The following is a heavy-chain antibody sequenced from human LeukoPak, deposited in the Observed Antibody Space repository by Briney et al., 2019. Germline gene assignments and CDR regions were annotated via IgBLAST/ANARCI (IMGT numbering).Heavy chain of an antibody. D-gene: IGHD5-12*01. CDR2: IYNDGST. J-gene: IGHJ4*02. CDR1: GFSVRSNY. V-gene: IGHV3-53*01. CDR3: ARESGYAVGDF. Sequence: GGSLRLSCTASGFSVRSNYMSWFRQAPGRGLEWASVIYNDGSTYYADSVKGRFIISKDISKNTLYLRMNNLRADDTAFYYCARESGYAVGDFWGRGTLVTVSS.